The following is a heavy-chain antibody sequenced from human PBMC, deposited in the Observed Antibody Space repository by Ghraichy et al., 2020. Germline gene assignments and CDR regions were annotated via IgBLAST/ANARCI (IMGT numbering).Heavy chain of an antibody. D-gene: IGHD2-15*01. J-gene: IGHJ4*02. CDR3: ARGRYCGGGSCYPRPYYFDY. CDR2: ISYSGST. V-gene: IGHV4-34*01. CDR1: GGPFGGYY. Sequence: SETLSLTCAAYGGPFGGYYWNLIRQPPGKGLEWIGEISYSGSTFYNPSLNSRVTLSVGPSNKQFSLRLRSVTAADTAIYYCARGRYCGGGSCYPRPYYFDYWGQGTLVTVSS.